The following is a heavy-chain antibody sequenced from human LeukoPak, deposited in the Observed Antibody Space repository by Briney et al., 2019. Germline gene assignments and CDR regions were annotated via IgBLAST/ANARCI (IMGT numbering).Heavy chain of an antibody. V-gene: IGHV3-23*01. J-gene: IGHJ4*02. CDR2: ISGSGGST. CDR3: AKVYSGSSFDY. Sequence: GGSLRLSCAASGFTFSSYAMSWVRQAPGEGLEWVSAISGSGGSTYYADSVEGRFTISRDNSKNTLYLQMNSLRAEDTAVYYCAKVYSGSSFDYWGQGTLVTISS. D-gene: IGHD1-26*01. CDR1: GFTFSSYA.